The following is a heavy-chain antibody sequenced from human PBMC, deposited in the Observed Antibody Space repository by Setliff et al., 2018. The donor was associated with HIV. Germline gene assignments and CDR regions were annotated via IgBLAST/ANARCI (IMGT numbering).Heavy chain of an antibody. Sequence: ASVKVSCKASGYTSTNYYIHWVRQAPGQGLEWMGLINPSGGRTSYAQKFQGRLTMTRGTSRSTVYMELSSLRSEDTAVYYCARCYYDSSGPTDAFDIWGQGTVVTVSS. CDR3: ARCYYDSSGPTDAFDI. J-gene: IGHJ3*02. CDR2: INPSGGRT. CDR1: GYTSTNYY. V-gene: IGHV1-46*01. D-gene: IGHD3-22*01.